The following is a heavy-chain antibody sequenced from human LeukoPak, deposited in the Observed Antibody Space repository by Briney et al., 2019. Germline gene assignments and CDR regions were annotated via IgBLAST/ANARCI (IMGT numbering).Heavy chain of an antibody. V-gene: IGHV1-69*05. CDR3: ARMGGWEYQLPDNWFDP. Sequence: SVKVSCKASGGTFSSYAISWVRQAPGQGLEWMGGIIPIFGTANYAQKFQGRVTITTDESTSTAYMELSSLRSEDTAVYYCARMGGWEYQLPDNWFDPWGQGTLVTVSS. CDR1: GGTFSSYA. CDR2: IIPIFGTA. D-gene: IGHD2-2*01. J-gene: IGHJ5*02.